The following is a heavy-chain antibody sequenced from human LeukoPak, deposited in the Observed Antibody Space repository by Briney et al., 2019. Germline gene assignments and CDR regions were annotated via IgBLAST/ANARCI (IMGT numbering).Heavy chain of an antibody. V-gene: IGHV3-21*05. D-gene: IGHD1-1*01. J-gene: IGHJ4*02. CDR2: ISSSGSYI. CDR1: GFTFSSYS. CDR3: ARGDNWNFAYLDY. Sequence: PGGSLRLSCAASGFTFSSYSMNWVRQAPGKGLEWVSYISSSGSYIYYADSLKGRFTISRDNAKNSLYLQMNSLRAEDTAVYYCARGDNWNFAYLDYWGQGTLVTVSS.